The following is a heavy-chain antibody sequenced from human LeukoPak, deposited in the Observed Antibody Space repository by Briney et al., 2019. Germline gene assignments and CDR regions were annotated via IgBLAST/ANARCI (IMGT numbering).Heavy chain of an antibody. D-gene: IGHD1-26*01. CDR2: IYYSGST. CDR1: GGSISSYY. V-gene: IGHV4-59*08. J-gene: IGHJ4*02. CDR3: ASSEWELRGMAIDY. Sequence: SETLSLTCTVSGGSISSYYWSWIRQPPGKGLEWVGYIYYSGSTNYNPSLKSRVTISVDTSKNQFSMRLSSVTAADTAVYYCASSEWELRGMAIDYWGQGTPVTVSS.